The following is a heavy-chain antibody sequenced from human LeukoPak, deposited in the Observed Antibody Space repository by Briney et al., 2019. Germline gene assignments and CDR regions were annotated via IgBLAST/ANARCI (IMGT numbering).Heavy chain of an antibody. CDR1: GGSISSGGYY. V-gene: IGHV4-31*03. D-gene: IGHD3-22*01. CDR2: IYYSGST. J-gene: IGHJ4*02. CDR3: ASGIARSDYDSSGFKFDY. Sequence: PSETLSLTCTVSGGSISSGGYYWSWIRQHPGKGLEWIGYIYYSGSTYYNPSLKSRVTISVDTSKNQFSLKLSSVTAADTAVYYCASGIARSDYDSSGFKFDYWGQGTLVTVSS.